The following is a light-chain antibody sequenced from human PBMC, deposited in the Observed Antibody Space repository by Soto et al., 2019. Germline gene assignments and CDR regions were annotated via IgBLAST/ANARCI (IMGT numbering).Light chain of an antibody. CDR3: QKYNNGPLI. J-gene: IGKJ4*01. CDR2: GAS. CDR1: QSVSTN. Sequence: DIVMTQSPATLPVSPGERATLSCRASQSVSTNLAWYQPQPRQAPRLLIYGASTRATGIPSRVSGSGSGTEFTLTIGSLQSEDLAVYSCQKYNNGPLIVGGGTKV. V-gene: IGKV3-15*01.